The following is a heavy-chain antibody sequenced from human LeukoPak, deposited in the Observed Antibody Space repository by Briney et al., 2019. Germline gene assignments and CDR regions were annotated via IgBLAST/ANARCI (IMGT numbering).Heavy chain of an antibody. V-gene: IGHV1-2*02. Sequence: ASVKVSCKASGYTFTGYYMHWVRQAPGQGLEWMGWINPNSGGTNYAQKFQGRVTMTRDTSISTAYMELSSLRSDDTAVYYCARRPIILPAAIDDYWGQGTLVTVSS. J-gene: IGHJ4*02. CDR3: ARRPIILPAAIDDY. D-gene: IGHD2-2*01. CDR2: INPNSGGT. CDR1: GYTFTGYY.